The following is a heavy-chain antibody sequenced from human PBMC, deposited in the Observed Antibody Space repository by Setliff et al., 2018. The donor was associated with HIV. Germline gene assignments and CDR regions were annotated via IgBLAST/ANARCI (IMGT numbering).Heavy chain of an antibody. V-gene: IGHV4-39*02. CDR3: TREGRGDPAMATTRIDY. J-gene: IGHJ4*02. Sequence: SETLSLTCSVSGDSISSGSYFWGWIRQTPGKGLEWVGNIYYTGFAYYNPSLKSRVTISLDTSKTHFFLNLTSVTDADTAVYFCTREGRGDPAMATTRIDYWGQGKLVTVSS. CDR2: IYYTGFA. CDR1: GDSISSGSYF. D-gene: IGHD1-1*01.